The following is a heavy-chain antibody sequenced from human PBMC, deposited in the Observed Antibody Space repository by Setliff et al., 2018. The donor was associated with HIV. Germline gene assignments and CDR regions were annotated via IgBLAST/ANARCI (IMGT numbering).Heavy chain of an antibody. CDR1: GGSISSGDYY. V-gene: IGHV4-30-2*01. CDR2: IYYNGNA. Sequence: TLSLPCTVSGGSISSGDYYWTWIRQAPGKGLEWVGYIYYNGNAYYNPSLKSRVTISVDRSKNQFSLKLSSVTAADTAVYYCARRGDFFYYAMDVWGQGTTVTVSS. CDR3: ARRGDFFYYAMDV. J-gene: IGHJ6*02.